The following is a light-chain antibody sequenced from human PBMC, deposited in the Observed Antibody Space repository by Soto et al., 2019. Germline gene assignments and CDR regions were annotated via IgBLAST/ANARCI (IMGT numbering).Light chain of an antibody. CDR1: QTISSW. J-gene: IGKJ1*01. CDR3: QRYQSYSGA. CDR2: KAS. V-gene: IGKV1-5*03. Sequence: MQMTPGPHTLSGTIGDRASITSVASQTISSWLAWYQQKRGKAPKLLIYKASTVKSVVPSRFGGSGCAAVSAFIISRLYDDDVASYYRQRYQSYSGALGQGTKVDIK.